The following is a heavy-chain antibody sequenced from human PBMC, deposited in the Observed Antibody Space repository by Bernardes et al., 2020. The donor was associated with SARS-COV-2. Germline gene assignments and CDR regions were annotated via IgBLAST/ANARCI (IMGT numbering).Heavy chain of an antibody. Sequence: GGSLRLSCAASGFTFSSYSMNWVRQAPGKGLEWVSSISSSSSYIYYADSVKGRFTISRDNAKNSLYLQMNSLRAEDTAVYYCAREHKIAARPDYWGQGTLVTVSS. J-gene: IGHJ4*02. CDR3: AREHKIAARPDY. D-gene: IGHD6-6*01. V-gene: IGHV3-21*01. CDR2: ISSSSSYI. CDR1: GFTFSSYS.